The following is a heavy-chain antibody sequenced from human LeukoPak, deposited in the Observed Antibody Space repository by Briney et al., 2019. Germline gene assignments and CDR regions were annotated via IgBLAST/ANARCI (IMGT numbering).Heavy chain of an antibody. V-gene: IGHV3-66*01. CDR2: ITDDEDT. Sequence: QSGGSLRLSCVASGFPFRSYAMTWVRQTPGKGLESVSVITDDEDTYYADSVKGRFTISRDNSKNTLYLQMNSLRAEDTAVYHCARDESRRKSHYNYALDVWGQGTTVTVSS. CDR1: GFPFRSYA. J-gene: IGHJ6*02. CDR3: ARDESRRKSHYNYALDV.